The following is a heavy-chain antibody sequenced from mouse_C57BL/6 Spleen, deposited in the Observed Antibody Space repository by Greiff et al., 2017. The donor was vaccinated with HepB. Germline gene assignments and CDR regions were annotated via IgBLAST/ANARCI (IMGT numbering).Heavy chain of an antibody. Sequence: VQLQQSGPELVKPGASVKISCKASGYSFTGYYMNWVKQSPEKSLEWIGEINPSTGGTTYNQKFKAKATLTVDKSSSTAYMQLKSLTSEDSAVYCCASPHWDESFAYWGQGTLVTVSA. CDR1: GYSFTGYY. V-gene: IGHV1-42*01. CDR3: ASPHWDESFAY. D-gene: IGHD4-1*01. J-gene: IGHJ3*01. CDR2: INPSTGGT.